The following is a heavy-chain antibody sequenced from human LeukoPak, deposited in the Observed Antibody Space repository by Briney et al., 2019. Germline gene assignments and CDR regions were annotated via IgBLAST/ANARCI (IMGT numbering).Heavy chain of an antibody. CDR1: GFTFSSYG. CDR3: AKDLSSSRYGPLSIPWFDP. J-gene: IGHJ5*02. V-gene: IGHV3-33*06. CDR2: IWYDGSNK. Sequence: PGRSLRLSCAASGFTFSSYGMHWVRQAPGKGLEWVAVIWYDGSNKYYADSVKGRFTISRDNSKNTLYLQMNSLRAEDTAVYYCAKDLSSSRYGPLSIPWFDPWGQGTLVTVSS. D-gene: IGHD2-15*01.